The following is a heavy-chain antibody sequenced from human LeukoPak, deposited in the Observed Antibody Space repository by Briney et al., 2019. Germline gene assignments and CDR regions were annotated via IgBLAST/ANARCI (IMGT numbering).Heavy chain of an antibody. J-gene: IGHJ5*02. Sequence: SETLSLTCTVSGGSISSYYWSWIRQPPGKGLEWIGSIYYSGSTYYNPSLKSRVTISVDTSKNQFSLKLSSVTAADTAVYYCAREGLYYYGSGSYFLPWGQGTLVTVSS. CDR1: GGSISSYY. CDR2: IYYSGST. V-gene: IGHV4-59*12. D-gene: IGHD3-10*01. CDR3: AREGLYYYGSGSYFLP.